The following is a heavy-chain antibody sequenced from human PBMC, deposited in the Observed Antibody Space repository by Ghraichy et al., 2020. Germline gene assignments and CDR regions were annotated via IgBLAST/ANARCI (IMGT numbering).Heavy chain of an antibody. CDR2: ISSSSSNI. Sequence: SCAASGFTFSSYSMNWVRQAPGKGLEWVSYISSSSSNIYYADSVKGRFTISRDNAKNSLYLQMNSLRDEDTAVYYCARDSSNSSWPIDYWGQGTLVTVSS. D-gene: IGHD6-13*01. CDR3: ARDSSNSSWPIDY. J-gene: IGHJ4*02. CDR1: GFTFSSYS. V-gene: IGHV3-48*02.